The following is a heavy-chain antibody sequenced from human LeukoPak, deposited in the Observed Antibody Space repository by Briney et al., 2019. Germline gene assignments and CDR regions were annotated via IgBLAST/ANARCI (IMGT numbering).Heavy chain of an antibody. J-gene: IGHJ5*02. CDR3: ARDVHGDYGSGWFDP. Sequence: SVKVSCKTSGGTFSNSAISWVRQAPGQGLEWLGGIMPLFGTAGYAQKFQGRVTITKDESTRTVYLELTSLTSDDTAVYYCARDVHGDYGSGWFDPWGQGTLVSVSS. CDR1: GGTFSNSA. D-gene: IGHD4-17*01. CDR2: IMPLFGTA. V-gene: IGHV1-69*05.